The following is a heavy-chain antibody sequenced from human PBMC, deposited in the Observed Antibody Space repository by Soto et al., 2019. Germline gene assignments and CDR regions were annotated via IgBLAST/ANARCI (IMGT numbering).Heavy chain of an antibody. CDR3: ARGTITIFGVVIFFSWFDP. V-gene: IGHV4-34*01. D-gene: IGHD3-3*01. CDR1: GGSFSGYY. Sequence: SETLSLTCAVYGGSFSGYYWSWIRQPPGKGLEWIGEINHSGSTNYNPSLKSRVTISVDTSKNQFSLKLSSVTAADTAVYYCARGTITIFGVVIFFSWFDPWGQGTLVTVSS. CDR2: INHSGST. J-gene: IGHJ5*02.